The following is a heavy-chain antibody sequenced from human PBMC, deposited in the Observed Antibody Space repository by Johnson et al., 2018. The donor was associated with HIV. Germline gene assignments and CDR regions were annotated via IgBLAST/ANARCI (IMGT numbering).Heavy chain of an antibody. J-gene: IGHJ3*02. D-gene: IGHD1-26*01. V-gene: IGHV3-30*04. CDR1: GFTFSSYA. CDR3: AGVRSGRENVLDI. Sequence: VQLVESGGGVVQPGRSPRLSCAASGFTFSSYAMHWVRQAPGMGLEWMADISYAGRNKYYAYSVKGRFTISRDNSKSTLYLQMNSLRAEDTAGDYCAGVRSGRENVLDIWGQGTMVTVSS. CDR2: ISYAGRNK.